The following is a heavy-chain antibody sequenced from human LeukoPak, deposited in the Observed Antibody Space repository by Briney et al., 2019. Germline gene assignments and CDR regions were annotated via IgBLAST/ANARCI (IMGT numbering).Heavy chain of an antibody. Sequence: ASVKVSCEASGYAFITFGLSWVRQAPGQGLEWMGWISPYHQSTDYAESLQGRVTLTADTSTSTAYMVLMNLRSDDTAVYYCARQADGFIKGRLDLWGQGTLVVVS. V-gene: IGHV1-18*01. CDR3: ARQADGFIKGRLDL. CDR2: ISPYHQST. D-gene: IGHD3-10*01. J-gene: IGHJ5*02. CDR1: GYAFITFG.